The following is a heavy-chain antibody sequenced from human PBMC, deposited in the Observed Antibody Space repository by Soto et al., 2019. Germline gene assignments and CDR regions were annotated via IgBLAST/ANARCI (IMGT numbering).Heavy chain of an antibody. J-gene: IGHJ6*02. V-gene: IGHV5-51*01. CDR2: IYPGDSDT. CDR3: ARTAAAGKYYYGVDV. D-gene: IGHD6-13*01. CDR1: GYSFTSYW. Sequence: PGESLKISCKGSGYSFTSYWIGWVRQMPGKGLEWMGIIYPGDSDTRYSPSFQGQVTISADKSISTAYLQWSSLKASDTAMYYCARTAAAGKYYYGVDVWGQGTTVTGLL.